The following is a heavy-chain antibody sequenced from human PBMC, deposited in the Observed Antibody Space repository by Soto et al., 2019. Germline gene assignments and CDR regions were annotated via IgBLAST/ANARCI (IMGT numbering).Heavy chain of an antibody. Sequence: PGESLRLSCAASGYTIHGYGISWVRQSPKKGLEWVSSINFLQGTTYYADSVKGRSTISKDGAMETAYLQLNSLTVDDTAIYYCARGGVYGTGHYYRGTDFWGQGSLVTVSS. V-gene: IGHV3-23*01. J-gene: IGHJ4*01. CDR1: GYTIHGYG. CDR2: INFLQGTT. CDR3: ARGGVYGTGHYYRGTDF. D-gene: IGHD3-22*01.